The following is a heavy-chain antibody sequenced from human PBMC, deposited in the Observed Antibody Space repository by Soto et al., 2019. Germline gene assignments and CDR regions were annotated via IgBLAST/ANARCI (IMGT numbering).Heavy chain of an antibody. J-gene: IGHJ3*01. CDR2: ISNDGSDK. CDR1: GFTFNHYG. CDR3: AKDQGIAASHGID. V-gene: IGHV3-30*18. D-gene: IGHD6-13*01. Sequence: QVQLVESGGGVVQPGRSLGLSCAASGFTFNHYGMHWVRQAPGKGLEWVAAISNDGSDKYYADSVKDRLTISRDNSKNTLYLQMNSLRAEDTAVYYCAKDQGIAASHGIDWGQGTMVTVSS.